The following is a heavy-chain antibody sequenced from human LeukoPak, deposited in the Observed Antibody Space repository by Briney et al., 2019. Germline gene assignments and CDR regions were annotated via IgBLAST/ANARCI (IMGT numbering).Heavy chain of an antibody. Sequence: GGSLRLSCAASGFTFSSSGMNWVRQAPGKGLGWVSYISSSSSTIYYTDSVKGRFTISRDNAKNSLYLQMNSLRAEDTAVYYCALAAAATPIDYWGQGTLVTVSS. CDR3: ALAAAATPIDY. V-gene: IGHV3-48*04. D-gene: IGHD6-13*01. CDR1: GFTFSSSG. J-gene: IGHJ4*02. CDR2: ISSSSSTI.